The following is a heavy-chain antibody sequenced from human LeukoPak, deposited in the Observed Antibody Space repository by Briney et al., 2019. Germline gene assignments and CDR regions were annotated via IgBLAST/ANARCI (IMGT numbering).Heavy chain of an antibody. CDR2: ISGSGDNT. CDR1: EFTFSNFA. D-gene: IGHD3-22*01. J-gene: IGHJ3*02. V-gene: IGHV3-23*01. CDR3: AKDLLQTFFFDSSGYYSDAFGM. Sequence: GGSLRLSCAASEFTFSNFALSWVRQAPGKGLEWVSTISGSGDNTYYADSVKGRFTISRDNSKNTLSLHMNTLRAEDTAVYYCAKDLLQTFFFDSSGYYSDAFGMWGQGTMVTVSP.